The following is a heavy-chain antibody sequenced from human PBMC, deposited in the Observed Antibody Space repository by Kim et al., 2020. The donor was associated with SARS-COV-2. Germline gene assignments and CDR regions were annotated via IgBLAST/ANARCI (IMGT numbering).Heavy chain of an antibody. Sequence: GGSLRLSCVGFGFTVSSNYMSWVRQAPGEGLEWVSRIHSEGDSRTFYADSVKGRFTLSRDNSKNTVSLQMNSLRAEDTAVYYCARGKGGTIGAIEKWGQGTLVTVSS. CDR2: IHSEGDSRT. CDR3: ARGKGGTIGAIEK. D-gene: IGHD1-1*01. CDR1: GFTVSSNY. V-gene: IGHV3-66*01. J-gene: IGHJ4*02.